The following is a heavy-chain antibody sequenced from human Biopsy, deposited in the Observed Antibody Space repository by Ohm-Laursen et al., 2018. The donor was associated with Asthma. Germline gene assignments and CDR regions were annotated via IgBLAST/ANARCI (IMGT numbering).Heavy chain of an antibody. V-gene: IGHV4-30-4*01. Sequence: SQTLSLTCTVSGASIKTDDHYWSWLRQPPGKGLEWFGFIHYSGSTSYNPSLKGGVTISVDTSKNQFSLKLSSVTAADTAVYYCARASVAASSNWFDPWGQGTLDTVSS. CDR2: IHYSGST. D-gene: IGHD6-19*01. CDR1: GASIKTDDHY. J-gene: IGHJ5*02. CDR3: ARASVAASSNWFDP.